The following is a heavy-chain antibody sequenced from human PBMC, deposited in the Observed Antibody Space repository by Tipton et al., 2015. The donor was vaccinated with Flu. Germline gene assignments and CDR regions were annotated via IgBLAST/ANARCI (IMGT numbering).Heavy chain of an antibody. J-gene: IGHJ4*02. CDR1: GGSISSGSYY. V-gene: IGHV4-61*02. CDR3: ARIYYYGSGDYYLDS. Sequence: TLSLTCTVSGGSISSGSYYWSWIRQPAGKGLECIGRIYTTGSTNYNPSLKSRVTISADTSKNKFSLELRSVTAADAAVYYCARIYYYGSGDYYLDSWGQGTLVTVSS. CDR2: IYTTGST. D-gene: IGHD3-10*01.